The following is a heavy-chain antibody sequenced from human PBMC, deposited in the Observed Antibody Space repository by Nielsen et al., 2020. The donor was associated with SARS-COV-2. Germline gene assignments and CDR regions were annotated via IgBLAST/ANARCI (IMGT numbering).Heavy chain of an antibody. CDR3: AKGVHYYYGSGSYSPLDY. V-gene: IGHV1-8*01. CDR1: GYTFTSYD. D-gene: IGHD3-10*01. J-gene: IGHJ4*02. CDR2: MNPNSGNT. Sequence: ASVKVSCKASGYTFTSYDINWVRQATGQGLEWMGWMNPNSGNTGYAQKFQGRVTMTRNTSISTAYMELSSLRSEDTAVYYCAKGVHYYYGSGSYSPLDYWGQGTLVTVSS.